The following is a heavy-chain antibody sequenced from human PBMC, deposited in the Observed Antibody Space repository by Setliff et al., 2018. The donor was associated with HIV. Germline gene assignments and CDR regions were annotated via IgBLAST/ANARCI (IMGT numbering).Heavy chain of an antibody. D-gene: IGHD2-15*01. CDR3: ARVSSTYCYSIFRNYYYHMEV. Sequence: PSETLSLTCAVYGGSFSDNYWSWIRQSPGKGLEWIGEIIHSGRTKYSPSLRSRVSIPVDTSKTQFSLKLCTVTAADTAVYYCARVSSTYCYSIFRNYYYHMEVWGKGTTVTVSS. J-gene: IGHJ6*03. CDR1: GGSFSDNY. V-gene: IGHV4-34*12. CDR2: IIHSGRT.